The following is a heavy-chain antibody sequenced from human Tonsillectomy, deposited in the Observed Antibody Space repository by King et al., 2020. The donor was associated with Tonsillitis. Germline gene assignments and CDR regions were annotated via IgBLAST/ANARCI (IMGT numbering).Heavy chain of an antibody. J-gene: IGHJ3*02. CDR3: AREGRYCSGGSCYHDAFDI. CDR1: GFTFSSYS. V-gene: IGHV3-21*01. CDR2: IISSSSYI. Sequence: VQLVESGGGLVKPGGSLRLSCAASGFTFSSYSMNWVRQAPGKGLEWVSSIISSSSYIYYADSVKGRFTISRDNAKNSLYLQMNSLRAEDTAVYYCAREGRYCSGGSCYHDAFDIWGQGTMVTVSS. D-gene: IGHD2-15*01.